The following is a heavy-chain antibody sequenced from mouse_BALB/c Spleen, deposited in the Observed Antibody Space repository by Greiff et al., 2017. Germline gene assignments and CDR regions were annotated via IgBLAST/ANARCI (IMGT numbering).Heavy chain of an antibody. CDR3: ARDGDYYGYGY. V-gene: IGHV3-6*02. J-gene: IGHJ2*01. CDR2: ISYDGSN. D-gene: IGHD1-2*01. Sequence: EVKLQESGPGLVKPSQSLSLTCSVTGYSITSGYYWNWIRQFPGNKLEWMGYISYDGSNNYNPSLKNRISITRDTSKNQFFLKLNSVTTEDTATYYCARDGDYYGYGYWGQGTTLTVSS. CDR1: GYSITSGYY.